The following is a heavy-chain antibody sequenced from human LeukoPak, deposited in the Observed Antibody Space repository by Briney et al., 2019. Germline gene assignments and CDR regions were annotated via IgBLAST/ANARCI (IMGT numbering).Heavy chain of an antibody. J-gene: IGHJ4*02. CDR2: IYTSGST. CDR3: ARDYNDILTGCFDY. D-gene: IGHD3-9*01. V-gene: IGHV4-4*07. CDR1: DGSMTSYY. Sequence: SETLSLTCTVSDGSMTSYYWSWIRQPAGKGLEWIGRIYTSGSTNYNPSLKSRVTMSVDTSKNQFSLELRSVTAADTALYYCARDYNDILTGCFDYWGQGTLVTVSP.